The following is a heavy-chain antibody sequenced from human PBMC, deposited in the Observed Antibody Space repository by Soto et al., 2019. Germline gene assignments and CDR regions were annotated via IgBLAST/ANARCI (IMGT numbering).Heavy chain of an antibody. CDR2: RYYSEST. D-gene: IGHD2-15*01. CDR3: ARTKCSGGSCYSWSLDY. CDR1: GGSITTGGYY. Sequence: PSETLSLTCSVSGGSITTGGYYWSWIRQLPGKGLEWIGHRYYSESTYYNPSLKSRVSISLDTSKNQFSLKLSFVTAADTAMYYCARTKCSGGSCYSWSLDYWGQGTPLTTSS. J-gene: IGHJ4*02. V-gene: IGHV4-31*03.